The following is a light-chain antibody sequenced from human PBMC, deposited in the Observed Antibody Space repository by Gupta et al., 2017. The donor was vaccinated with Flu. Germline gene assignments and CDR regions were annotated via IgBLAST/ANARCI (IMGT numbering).Light chain of an antibody. CDR3: EQGGT. CDR1: QSISNY. Sequence: DIQMTQSPSSLSASVGDRVTITCRASQSISNYLNWYQHKPGEAPKVLIYAASSLQSGVQSRFSGSGSGTDFTRSISSMQPEDFATYDGEQGGTFGQGTKLEIK. J-gene: IGKJ2*02. V-gene: IGKV1-39*01. CDR2: AAS.